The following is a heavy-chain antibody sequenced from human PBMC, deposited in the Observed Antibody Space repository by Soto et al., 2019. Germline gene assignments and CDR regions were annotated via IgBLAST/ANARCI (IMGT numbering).Heavy chain of an antibody. CDR2: IYPGDSDT. V-gene: IGHV5-51*01. J-gene: IGHJ6*02. D-gene: IGHD4-17*01. Sequence: VVPIKISCKVSGDSFTSYWIGWVRQMQGKGLEWMGIIYPGDSDTRYSPSFQGQVTISADKSISTAYLQWSSLKASDTAMYYCARPGYGDNKHYYYYYGMDVWGQGTTVTVSS. CDR3: ARPGYGDNKHYYYYYGMDV. CDR1: GDSFTSYW.